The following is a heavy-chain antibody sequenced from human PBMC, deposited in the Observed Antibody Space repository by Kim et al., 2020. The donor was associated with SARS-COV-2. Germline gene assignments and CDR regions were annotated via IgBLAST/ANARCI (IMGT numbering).Heavy chain of an antibody. CDR1: GYTFTTYT. Sequence: ASVKVSCKASGYTFTTYTMHWVRQAPGQRLEWMGWINTGNGNTEYSQNFQGRVTITRDTSASTAYIELSSLRSEDTAVYYCARGMVMTTVTTAHYYGMDVWGQGTTVTVSS. CDR2: INTGNGNT. D-gene: IGHD4-17*01. V-gene: IGHV1-3*04. CDR3: ARGMVMTTVTTAHYYGMDV. J-gene: IGHJ6*02.